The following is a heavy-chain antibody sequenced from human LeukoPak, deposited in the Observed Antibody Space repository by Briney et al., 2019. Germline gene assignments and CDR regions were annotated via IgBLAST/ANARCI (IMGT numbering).Heavy chain of an antibody. CDR1: GFTFSSYS. D-gene: IGHD6-6*01. J-gene: IGHJ3*02. CDR3: ARALVPRAFDI. CDR2: ISSSGSTI. V-gene: IGHV3-48*01. Sequence: QPGGSLRLSCAASGFTFSSYSMNWVRQAPGKGLEWVSYISSSGSTIYYADSVKGRFTISRDNAKNSLYLQMNSLRAEDTAVYYCARALVPRAFDIWAKGQWSPSLQ.